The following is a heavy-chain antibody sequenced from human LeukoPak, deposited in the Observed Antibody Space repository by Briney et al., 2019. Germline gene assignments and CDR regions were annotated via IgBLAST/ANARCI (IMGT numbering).Heavy chain of an antibody. CDR3: ARRGITISGVLVYHYSGLDV. J-gene: IGHJ6*02. CDR2: IKDDGSEK. Sequence: PGGSLRLSCAGSGFTFSSHWMDWVRQAPGKGLEWVASIKDDGSEKHFLDSVNGRFAISRDNAKNSLNLQMSSLRAEDTAVYYCARRGITISGVLVYHYSGLDVWGQGTTVTASS. D-gene: IGHD3-3*01. CDR1: GFTFSSHW. V-gene: IGHV3-7*02.